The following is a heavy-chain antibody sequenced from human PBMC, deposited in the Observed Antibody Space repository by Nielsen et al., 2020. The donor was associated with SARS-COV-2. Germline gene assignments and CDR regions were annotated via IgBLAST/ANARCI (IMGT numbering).Heavy chain of an antibody. V-gene: IGHV4-61*05. CDR2: IYYSGST. CDR3: AGHMVDSRRGYVSIVYMDV. D-gene: IGHD2/OR15-2a*01. CDR1: GDSISSSAYY. J-gene: IGHJ6*03. Sequence: SQTLSPTCTVSGDSISSSAYYWSWTRQPPGKGLEWIGYIYYSGSTHYNPSLKSRVTISVDTSKNQLSLKLSSVTAAYTAVYYGAGHMVDSRRGYVSIVYMDVWGKGTTVTVSS.